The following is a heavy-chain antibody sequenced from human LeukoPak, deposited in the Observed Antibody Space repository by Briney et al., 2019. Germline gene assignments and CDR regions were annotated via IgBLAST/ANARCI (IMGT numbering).Heavy chain of an antibody. CDR3: ARGKGYYDSSGYYRY. D-gene: IGHD3-22*01. V-gene: IGHV1-69*13. J-gene: IGHJ4*02. CDR1: GGTFSSYA. CDR2: IIPIFGTA. Sequence: ASVKVSCKASGGTFSSYAISWMRQAPGQGLEWMGGIIPIFGTANYAQKFQGRVTITADESTSTAYMELSSLRSEDTAVYYCARGKGYYDSSGYYRYWGQGTLVTVSS.